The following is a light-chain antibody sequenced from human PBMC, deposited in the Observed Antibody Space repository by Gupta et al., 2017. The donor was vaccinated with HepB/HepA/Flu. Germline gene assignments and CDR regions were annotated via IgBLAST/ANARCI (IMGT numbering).Light chain of an antibody. CDR1: SSNIGKNY. CDR3: AAWDDSLSGRVV. J-gene: IGLJ2*01. V-gene: IGLV1-47*01. Sequence: QSVLTQPPSASGTPGQRVTISCSGSSSNIGKNYIYWYQQLPGTGPKLLIFRNSQRPSGVPDRFSGSKSGTSASLAISGLRSEDEADYYCAAWDDSLSGRVVFGGGTKLTVL. CDR2: RNS.